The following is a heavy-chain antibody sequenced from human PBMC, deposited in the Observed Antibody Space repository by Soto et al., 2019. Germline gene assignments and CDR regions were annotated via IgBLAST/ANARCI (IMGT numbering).Heavy chain of an antibody. J-gene: IGHJ4*02. CDR2: ISYDGSNK. D-gene: IGHD3-3*01. CDR1: GFTFSSYA. Sequence: GESLKISCAASGFTFSSYAMHWVRQAPGKGLEWVAVISYDGSNKYYADSVKGRFTISRDNSKNTLYLQMNSLRAEDTAVYYCARPYDFWSGSAYYFDYWGQGTLVTVSS. CDR3: ARPYDFWSGSAYYFDY. V-gene: IGHV3-30-3*01.